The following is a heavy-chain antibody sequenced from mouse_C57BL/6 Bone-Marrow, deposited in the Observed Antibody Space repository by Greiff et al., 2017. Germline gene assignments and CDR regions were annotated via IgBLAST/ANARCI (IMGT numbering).Heavy chain of an antibody. V-gene: IGHV1-52*01. Sequence: VQLQQPGAELVRPGSSVKLSCKASGYTFTSYWMHWVKQRPIHGLEWIGNIDPSDSETHYNQKFKDKATLTVDKSSSTAYMQLSSLTSEDSAVYYCATSDYSKGYAMDYWGQGTSVTVSS. D-gene: IGHD2-5*01. J-gene: IGHJ4*01. CDR3: ATSDYSKGYAMDY. CDR1: GYTFTSYW. CDR2: IDPSDSET.